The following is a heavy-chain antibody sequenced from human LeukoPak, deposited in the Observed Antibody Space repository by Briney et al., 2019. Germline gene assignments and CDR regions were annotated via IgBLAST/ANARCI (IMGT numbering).Heavy chain of an antibody. J-gene: IGHJ4*02. CDR3: AKDLAPAAY. CDR1: GFTFSSSS. Sequence: PGGSLRLSCAASGFTFSSSSMSWVRQAPGKGLEWVSALTGSGGSTYYADSVKGRFTISRDNYKKTLFLQMNSLRAEDTAVYYCAKDLAPAAYWGQGTLVTVSS. V-gene: IGHV3-23*01. CDR2: LTGSGGST. D-gene: IGHD2-2*01.